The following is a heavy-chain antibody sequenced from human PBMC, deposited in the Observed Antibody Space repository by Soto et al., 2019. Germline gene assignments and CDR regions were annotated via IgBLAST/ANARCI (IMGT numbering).Heavy chain of an antibody. CDR3: ARPFDTSGWYDH. J-gene: IGHJ5*02. D-gene: IGHD6-19*01. Sequence: PGESLKISCKGSGYSFTSYWIARVRQMPGKGLERMGIIYPGDSDTRYSPSFEGQVTISADKSINTAYLQWSSLKASDSAMYYCARPFDTSGWYDHWGQGTLVTVSS. CDR1: GYSFTSYW. V-gene: IGHV5-51*01. CDR2: IYPGDSDT.